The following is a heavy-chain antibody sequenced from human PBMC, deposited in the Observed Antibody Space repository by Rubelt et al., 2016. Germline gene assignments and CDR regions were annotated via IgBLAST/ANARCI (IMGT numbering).Heavy chain of an antibody. CDR3: ARVPSSICAFDI. CDR1: GGSVSSGSYY. J-gene: IGHJ3*02. V-gene: IGHV4-61*01. D-gene: IGHD5/OR15-5a*01. Sequence: QVQLQESGPGLVKPSETLSLTCTVSGGSVSSGSYYWSWIRQPPGKGLEWIGYIYYSGSTYYNPSLKSRVTISVDTSKNQFSLKLSSVTAAVTAVYYGARVPSSICAFDIWGQGTMVTVSS. CDR2: IYYSGST.